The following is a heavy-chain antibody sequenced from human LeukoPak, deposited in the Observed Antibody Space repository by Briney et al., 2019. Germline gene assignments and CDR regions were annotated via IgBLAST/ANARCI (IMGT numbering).Heavy chain of an antibody. CDR1: GYTFTSYD. CDR3: ARDLANYYDSSGYDAFDI. Sequence: GASVKVSCKASGYTFTSYDINWVRQATGQGLEWMGWMNPNSGNTGYAQKFQGRVTMTRNTSISTAYMELSSLRSEDTAVYYCARDLANYYDSSGYDAFDIWGQGTMVTVSS. CDR2: MNPNSGNT. V-gene: IGHV1-8*01. J-gene: IGHJ3*02. D-gene: IGHD3-22*01.